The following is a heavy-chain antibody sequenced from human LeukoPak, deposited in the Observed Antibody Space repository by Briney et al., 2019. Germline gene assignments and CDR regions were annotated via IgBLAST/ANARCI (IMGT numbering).Heavy chain of an antibody. Sequence: SETLSLTCTVSGGSISSYYWSWIRQPAGKGLEWIGRIYASGSTNYNPSLKSRVTMSVDTSKNQFSLKLSSVTAADTAVYYCARDRSSSWSEIHWFDPWGQGTLVTVSS. CDR1: GGSISSYY. D-gene: IGHD6-13*01. J-gene: IGHJ5*02. CDR2: IYASGST. CDR3: ARDRSSSWSEIHWFDP. V-gene: IGHV4-4*07.